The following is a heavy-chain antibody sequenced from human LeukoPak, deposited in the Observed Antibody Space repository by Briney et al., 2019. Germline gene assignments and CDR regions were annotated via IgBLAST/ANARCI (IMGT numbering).Heavy chain of an antibody. CDR2: IDPSDSYT. CDR1: GYSFTSYW. V-gene: IGHV5-10-1*01. CDR3: ARQEQQLVNWFDP. J-gene: IGHJ5*02. D-gene: IGHD6-13*01. Sequence: GESLKISCKGSGYSFTSYWISWVRQMSGKGLEWMGRIDPSDSYTNYSPSFQGHVTISADKSISTAYLQWSSLKASDTAMYYCARQEQQLVNWFDPWGQGTLVTVSS.